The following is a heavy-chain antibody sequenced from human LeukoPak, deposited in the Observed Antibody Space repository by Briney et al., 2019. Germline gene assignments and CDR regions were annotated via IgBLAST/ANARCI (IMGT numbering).Heavy chain of an antibody. CDR1: GYTFTSYG. D-gene: IGHD4-17*01. J-gene: IGHJ4*02. CDR3: ARGSDYGGYGDY. CDR2: ISAYNGNT. V-gene: IGHV1-18*01. Sequence: ASVKVSCKASGYTFTSYGISWVRQAPGQGLEWMGWISAYNGNTNYAQKLQGRVTMTTDTSTTTAYMELRSLRSDDTAVYFCARGSDYGGYGDYWGQGTLVTVSS.